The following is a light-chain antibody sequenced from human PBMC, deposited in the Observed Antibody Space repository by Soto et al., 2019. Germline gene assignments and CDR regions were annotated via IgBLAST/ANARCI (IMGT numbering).Light chain of an antibody. CDR2: LEGSGSY. J-gene: IGLJ3*02. Sequence: QLVLTQSSSASASLGSSVKLTCTLSSGHSSYIIAWHQQQPGKAPRYLMKLEGSGSYNMGSGVPDRFSGSSSGADRYLTISNLQFEDEADYYCETWDSNVWVFGGGTKLTVL. CDR3: ETWDSNVWV. CDR1: SGHSSYI. V-gene: IGLV4-60*02.